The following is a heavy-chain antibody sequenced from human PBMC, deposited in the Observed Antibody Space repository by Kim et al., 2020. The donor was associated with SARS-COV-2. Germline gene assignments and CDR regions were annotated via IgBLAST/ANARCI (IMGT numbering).Heavy chain of an antibody. J-gene: IGHJ3*02. CDR2: ISYDGSNK. V-gene: IGHV3-30*18. CDR1: GFTFSSYG. CDR3: AKDGGYSSTSCQAQGPEDDAFDI. D-gene: IGHD2-2*01. Sequence: GGSLRLSCAASGFTFSSYGMHWVRQAPGKGLEWVAVISYDGSNKYYADSVKGRFTISRDNSKNTLYLQMNSLRAEDTAVYYCAKDGGYSSTSCQAQGPEDDAFDIWGQGTMVTVSS.